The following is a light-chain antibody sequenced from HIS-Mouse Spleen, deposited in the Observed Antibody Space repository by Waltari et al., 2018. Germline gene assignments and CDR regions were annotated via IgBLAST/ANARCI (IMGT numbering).Light chain of an antibody. Sequence: SYELTQPPSVSVSPGPTARITCSGDAFPKKYAYWYQQKSGQAPVLVIYEDSKRPSGIPERFSGSSSGTMATLTISGAQVEDEAGYYCYSTDSSGNHRVFGGGTKLTVL. CDR2: EDS. CDR1: AFPKKY. J-gene: IGLJ2*01. V-gene: IGLV3-10*01. CDR3: YSTDSSGNHRV.